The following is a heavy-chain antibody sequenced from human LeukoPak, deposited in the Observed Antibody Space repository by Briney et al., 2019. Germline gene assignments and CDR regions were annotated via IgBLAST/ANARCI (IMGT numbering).Heavy chain of an antibody. CDR1: GFTFSSYE. J-gene: IGHJ5*02. CDR2: ISSSGSTI. Sequence: GGSLRLSCAASGFTFSSYEMNWVRQAPGKGLEWVSYISSSGSTIYYADSVKGRFTISRDNAKNSLYLQMNGLRAEDTAVYYCAREVSRYYYDSSGSPKKYNWFDPWGQGTLVTVSS. V-gene: IGHV3-48*03. CDR3: AREVSRYYYDSSGSPKKYNWFDP. D-gene: IGHD3-22*01.